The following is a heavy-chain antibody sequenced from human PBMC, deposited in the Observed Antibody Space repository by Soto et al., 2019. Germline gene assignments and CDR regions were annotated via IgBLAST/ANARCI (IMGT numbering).Heavy chain of an antibody. V-gene: IGHV3-30*18. CDR2: ISYDGSNK. CDR1: GFTFSSYG. CDR3: AKDYLSWIQLGGGVVVAASQGYFDY. J-gene: IGHJ4*02. D-gene: IGHD2-15*01. Sequence: GGSLRLSCAASGFTFSSYGMHWVRQAPGKGLEWVAVISYDGSNKYYADSVKGRFSISRDNSKNTLYLQMNSLRAEETVVYYCAKDYLSWIQLGGGVVVAASQGYFDYWGQGTLVTVSS.